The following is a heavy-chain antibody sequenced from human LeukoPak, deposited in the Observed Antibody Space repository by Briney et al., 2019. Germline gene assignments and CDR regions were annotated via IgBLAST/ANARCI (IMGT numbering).Heavy chain of an antibody. CDR1: GFTFSSYW. V-gene: IGHV3-7*01. J-gene: IGHJ5*02. Sequence: PGGSLRLSCAASGFTFSSYWMNWVRQAPGKGLEWVANIKQDGSVKNYVDSVKGRFTISRDNAKNSLFLQMNSLRAEDTAVYYCVRDPSGSPVFDPWGQGTLVTVSS. CDR3: VRDPSGSPVFDP. CDR2: IKQDGSVK. D-gene: IGHD3-10*01.